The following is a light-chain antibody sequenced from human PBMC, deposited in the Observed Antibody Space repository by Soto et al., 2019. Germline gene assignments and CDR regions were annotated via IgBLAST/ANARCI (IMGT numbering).Light chain of an antibody. CDR3: QHYNNWPPWT. V-gene: IGKV3-15*01. CDR2: GAS. Sequence: EVVRTQTPATLSVSPGERATLSCRASQSISTNLAWYQQRPGQAPRLLIYGASTRATGIPARFSGSGSGTEFSLTIGSLRSEDFAVYYCQHYNNWPPWTFCQGTKVEIK. CDR1: QSISTN. J-gene: IGKJ1*01.